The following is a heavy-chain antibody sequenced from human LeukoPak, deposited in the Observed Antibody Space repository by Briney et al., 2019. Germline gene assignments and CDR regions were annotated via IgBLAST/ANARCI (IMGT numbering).Heavy chain of an antibody. CDR1: GYTFTSYD. V-gene: IGHV1-2*02. CDR3: ARVGPRIPLYYFDY. J-gene: IGHJ4*02. CDR2: INPNSGGT. Sequence: ASVKVSCKASGYTFTSYDINWVRQATGQGLEWMGWINPNSGGTNYAQKFQGRVTMTRDTSISTAYMELSRLRSDDTAVYYCARVGPRIPLYYFDYWGQGTLVTVSS.